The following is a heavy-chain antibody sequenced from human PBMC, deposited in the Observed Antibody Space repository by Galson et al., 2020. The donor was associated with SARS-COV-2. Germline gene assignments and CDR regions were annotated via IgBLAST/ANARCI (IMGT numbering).Heavy chain of an antibody. CDR3: ARMVEDSSSWYVYYYYGMDV. D-gene: IGHD6-13*01. V-gene: IGHV1-8*01. CDR2: MNPNSGNT. CDR1: GYTFTSYD. J-gene: IGHJ6*02. Sequence: GESLKISCKASGYTFTSYDINWVRQATGQGLEWMGWMNPNSGNTGYAQKFQGRVTMTRNTSISTAYMGLSSLRSEDTAVYYCARMVEDSSSWYVYYYYGMDVWGQGTTVTVSS.